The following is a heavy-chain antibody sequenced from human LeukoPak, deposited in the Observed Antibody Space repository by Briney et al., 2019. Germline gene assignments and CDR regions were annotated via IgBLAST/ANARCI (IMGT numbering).Heavy chain of an antibody. V-gene: IGHV1-69*06. J-gene: IGHJ6*03. CDR1: GYTFSSYA. CDR3: AREYYSSSFGRYYYYYYMDV. Sequence: GASVKVSCQASGYTFSSYAISWVRQAPGQGLEWMGGIIPIFGTANYAQKFQGRVTITADKSTSTAYMELSSLRSEDTAVYYCAREYYSSSFGRYYYYYYMDVWGKGTTVIVSS. CDR2: IIPIFGTA. D-gene: IGHD6-6*01.